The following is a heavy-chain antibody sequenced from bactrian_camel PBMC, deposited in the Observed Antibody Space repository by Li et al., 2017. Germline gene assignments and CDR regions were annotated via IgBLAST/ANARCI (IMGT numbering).Heavy chain of an antibody. Sequence: HVQLVESGGGAVQTGGSLRLTCTAPGFTSNKCGMDWYRRSTERQREWVSSIRTDGRTSYADSVKGRFTVSRDVNEDIVYLQMNSLKPEDTALYYCAADFDPRRHGLCYTGWMGRPSDFGVWGQGTQVTVS. J-gene: IGHJ6*01. CDR2: IRTDGRT. CDR1: GFTSNKCG. D-gene: IGHD2*01. CDR3: AADFDPRRHGLCYTGWMGRPSDFGV. V-gene: IGHV3S53*01.